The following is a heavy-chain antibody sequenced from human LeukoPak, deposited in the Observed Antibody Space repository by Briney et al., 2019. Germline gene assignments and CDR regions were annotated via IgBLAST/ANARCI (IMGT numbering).Heavy chain of an antibody. CDR1: GFSVSSNY. J-gene: IGHJ4*02. V-gene: IGHV3-66*01. D-gene: IGHD6-19*01. CDR2: IYSGGST. Sequence: GGSLRLSCAASGFSVSSNYMSWVRQAPGKGLEWVSVIYSGGSTYYADSVKGRFTISRDNSKNTLYLQMNSLRAEDTAVYYCAKAYAGYSSGWYPRFDYWGQGTLVTVSS. CDR3: AKAYAGYSSGWYPRFDY.